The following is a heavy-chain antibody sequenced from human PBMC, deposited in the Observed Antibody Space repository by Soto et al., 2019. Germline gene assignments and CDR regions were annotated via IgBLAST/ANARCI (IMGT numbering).Heavy chain of an antibody. D-gene: IGHD6-19*01. CDR2: IYSGSIT. J-gene: IGHJ4*02. CDR1: GFTVNSNY. V-gene: IGHV3-53*01. CDR3: ARFGYSSGWSGTRDDY. Sequence: EVQLVESGGGLIQPGGSLRLSCVASGFTVNSNYMTWVRQAPGKGLEWVSTIYSGSITYYADSVKGRFTISRDHPKNTPYLHMNSLGVEDTAVYYCARFGYSSGWSGTRDDYWGLGTLVTVSS.